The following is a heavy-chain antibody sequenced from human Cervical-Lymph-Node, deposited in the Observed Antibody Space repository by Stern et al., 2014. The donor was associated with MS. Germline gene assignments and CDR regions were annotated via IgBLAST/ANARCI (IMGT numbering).Heavy chain of an antibody. CDR2: IKSKNDGGTT. J-gene: IGHJ6*02. CDR3: TTDQIDYGDYYYYYGMDV. Sequence: EVQLVESGGGLVKPGGSLRLSCAASGFTFSNAWMSWVRQAPGKGLEWVGRIKSKNDGGTTDYAAPVKGRFTIARDDSKNTLYLQMNSLKTEDTAVYYCTTDQIDYGDYYYYYGMDVWGQGTTVTVSS. CDR1: GFTFSNAW. V-gene: IGHV3-15*01. D-gene: IGHD4-17*01.